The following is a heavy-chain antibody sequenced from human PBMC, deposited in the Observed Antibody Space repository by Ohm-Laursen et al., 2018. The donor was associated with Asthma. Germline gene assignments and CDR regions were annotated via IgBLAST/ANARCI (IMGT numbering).Heavy chain of an antibody. CDR3: AKANGDYGDPFDY. J-gene: IGHJ4*02. CDR2: ISGSGGST. CDR1: GFTFSSYA. Sequence: SLRLSCAASGFTFSSYAMSWVRQAPGKGLEWVSAISGSGGSTYYADSVKGRFTISRDNSKNTLYLQMNSLRAEDTAVYYCAKANGDYGDPFDYWGQGTLVTVSS. D-gene: IGHD4-17*01. V-gene: IGHV3-23*01.